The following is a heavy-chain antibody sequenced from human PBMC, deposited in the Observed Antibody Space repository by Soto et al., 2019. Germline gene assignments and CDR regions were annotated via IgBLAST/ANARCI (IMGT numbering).Heavy chain of an antibody. D-gene: IGHD2-15*01. CDR3: ASSAWFCSGGSCYDY. Sequence: PGGSLRLSCSASKLTVGSSYMTWVRQAPGKGLEWVSFIYSGGLTYYADSVKGRFTISRDTSKNTLYLQMNTLRADDTAVYYCASSAWFCSGGSCYDYWGQGTLATVSS. V-gene: IGHV3-53*01. CDR1: KLTVGSSY. J-gene: IGHJ4*02. CDR2: IYSGGLT.